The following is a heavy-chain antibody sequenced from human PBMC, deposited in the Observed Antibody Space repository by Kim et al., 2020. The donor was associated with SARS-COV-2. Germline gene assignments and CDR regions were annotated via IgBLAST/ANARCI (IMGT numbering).Heavy chain of an antibody. J-gene: IGHJ2*01. V-gene: IGHV3-43*02. CDR2: ISGDGGST. CDR3: AKDTLDYYDSSGYHWYFDL. D-gene: IGHD3-22*01. CDR1: GFTFDDYA. Sequence: GGSLRLSCAASGFTFDDYAMHWVRQAPGKGLEWVSLISGDGGSTYYADSVKGRFTISRDNSKNSLYLQMNSLRTEDTALYYCAKDTLDYYDSSGYHWYFDLWGRGTLVTVSS.